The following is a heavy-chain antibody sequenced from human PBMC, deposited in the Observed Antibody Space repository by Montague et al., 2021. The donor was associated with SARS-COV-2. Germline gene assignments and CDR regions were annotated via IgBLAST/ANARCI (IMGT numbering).Heavy chain of an antibody. Sequence: SETRSLTCDVSGGSISSSNWWSWVRQPPGKGLEWIGEIYHSGSTNYNPSLKSRVTISVDKSKNQFSLKLSSVTAADTAVYYCARRPLGYYYYGMDVWGQGTTVTVSS. CDR3: ARRPLGYYYYGMDV. V-gene: IGHV4-4*02. CDR1: GGSISSSNW. J-gene: IGHJ6*02. CDR2: IYHSGST.